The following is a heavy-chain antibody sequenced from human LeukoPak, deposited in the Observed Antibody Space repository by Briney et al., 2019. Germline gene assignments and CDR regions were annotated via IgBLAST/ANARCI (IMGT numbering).Heavy chain of an antibody. V-gene: IGHV3-23*01. J-gene: IGHJ4*02. Sequence: PGGSLRLSCAASGFTFSSSAMSWVRQAPGKGLGLVSAISNNGGYTYYADSVQGRFTISRDNSKSTLCLQMNSLRAEDTAVYYCAKQLGYCSDGSCYFPYWGQGTLVTVSS. CDR2: ISNNGGYT. D-gene: IGHD2-15*01. CDR1: GFTFSSSA. CDR3: AKQLGYCSDGSCYFPY.